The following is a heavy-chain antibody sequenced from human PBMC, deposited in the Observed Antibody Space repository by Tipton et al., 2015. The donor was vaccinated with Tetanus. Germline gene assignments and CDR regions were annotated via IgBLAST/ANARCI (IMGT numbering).Heavy chain of an antibody. D-gene: IGHD3-3*01. CDR1: GGSFSGYY. Sequence: TLSLTCAAYGGSFSGYYWSWIRQPPGKGLEWIGEINHSGSTNYNPSLKSRVTISVDTSKNQFSLKLSSVTAADTAVYYCARACGYYDFWSGYDGNWFDPWGQGTLVTVSS. CDR2: INHSGST. V-gene: IGHV4-34*01. CDR3: ARACGYYDFWSGYDGNWFDP. J-gene: IGHJ5*02.